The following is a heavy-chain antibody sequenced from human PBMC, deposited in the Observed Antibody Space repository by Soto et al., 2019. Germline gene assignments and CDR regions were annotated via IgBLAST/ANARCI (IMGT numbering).Heavy chain of an antibody. D-gene: IGHD3-22*01. V-gene: IGHV3-21*01. CDR2: ISSSSSYI. Sequence: GGSLRLSCAASGFTFSSYSMNWVRQAPGKGLEWVSSISSSSSYIYYADSVKGRFTISRDNAKNSLYLQMNSLRDEDTAVYYCVRDHHPSYDSSGYLNWFDPWGRGTLVTVSS. CDR3: VRDHHPSYDSSGYLNWFDP. J-gene: IGHJ5*02. CDR1: GFTFSSYS.